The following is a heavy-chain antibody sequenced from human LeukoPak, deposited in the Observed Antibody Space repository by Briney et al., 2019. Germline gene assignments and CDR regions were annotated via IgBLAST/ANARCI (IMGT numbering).Heavy chain of an antibody. J-gene: IGHJ4*02. CDR1: GGSFSGYY. Sequence: SETLSLTCAVYGGSFSGYYWSWIRQPPGKGLEWIGEINHSGSTNYNPSLKSRVTISVDTSKNQFSLKLSSVTAADTAVYYCARLPYYSNYAGSDYWGQGTLVTVSS. V-gene: IGHV4-34*01. D-gene: IGHD4-11*01. CDR3: ARLPYYSNYAGSDY. CDR2: INHSGST.